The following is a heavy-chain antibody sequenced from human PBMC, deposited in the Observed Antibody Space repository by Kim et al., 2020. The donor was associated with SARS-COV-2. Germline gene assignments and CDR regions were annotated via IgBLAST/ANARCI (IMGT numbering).Heavy chain of an antibody. CDR1: GYSFTSYW. CDR3: ARSGRYYGDSGNYYYYGMDV. CDR2: IYPGDSDT. J-gene: IGHJ6*02. V-gene: IGHV5-51*01. Sequence: GESLKISCKGSGYSFTSYWIGWVRQMPGKGLEWMGIIYPGDSDTRYSPSFQGQVTISADKSISTAYLQWSSLKASDTAMYYCARSGRYYGDSGNYYYYGMDVWGQGTTVTVSS. D-gene: IGHD4-17*01.